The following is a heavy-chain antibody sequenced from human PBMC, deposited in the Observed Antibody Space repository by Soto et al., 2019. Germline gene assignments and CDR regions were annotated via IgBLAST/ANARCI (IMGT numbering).Heavy chain of an antibody. CDR1: GFTFSSYS. CDR3: ARARWSGHYFDY. D-gene: IGHD3-3*01. J-gene: IGHJ4*02. CDR2: ISSSSSYI. Sequence: SLRLSCAASGFTFSSYSMNWVRQAPGKGLEWVSSISSSSSYIYYADSVKGRFTISRDNAKNSLYLQMNSLRAEDTAVYYCARARWSGHYFDYWGQGTLVTVSS. V-gene: IGHV3-21*01.